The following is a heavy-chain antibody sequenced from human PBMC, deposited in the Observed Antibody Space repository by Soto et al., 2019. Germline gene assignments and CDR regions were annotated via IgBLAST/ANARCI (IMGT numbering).Heavy chain of an antibody. V-gene: IGHV1-18*01. CDR2: INAYNGNT. D-gene: IGHD3-22*01. CDR3: ARDRLRGYDSSRFYS. CDR1: GYTFTSYG. J-gene: IGHJ4*02. Sequence: GASVKVSCKASGYTFTSYGISWVRQAPGQGLEWMGWINAYNGNTNYAQKLQGRVTMTTATSTNTAYLELRSLRSDDTAIYYCARDRLRGYDSSRFYSWGQGTMVTVSS.